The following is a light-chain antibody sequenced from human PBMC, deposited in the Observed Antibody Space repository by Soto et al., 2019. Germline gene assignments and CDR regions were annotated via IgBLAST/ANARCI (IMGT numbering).Light chain of an antibody. CDR3: QQYGDSIFT. Sequence: ELVLTQSPGTLSWSPGERATLSCRASQSVSSSYLAWYQQKPGQAPSLLIYGASSRATGIPDRFSGSGSGTDFTLTISRLEPEDFAVYYCQQYGDSIFTFGPGTKVDIK. CDR1: QSVSSSY. V-gene: IGKV3-20*01. CDR2: GAS. J-gene: IGKJ3*01.